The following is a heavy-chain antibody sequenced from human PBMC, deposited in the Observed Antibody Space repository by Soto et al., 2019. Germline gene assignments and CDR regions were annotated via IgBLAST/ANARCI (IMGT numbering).Heavy chain of an antibody. CDR1: GFTFSSYE. CDR3: ARLDITGTTY. D-gene: IGHD1-7*01. J-gene: IGHJ4*02. Sequence: GGSLRLSCAASGFTFSSYEMNWVRQAPGKGLEWVSYISSSGSTIYYADSVKGRFTISRDNAKNSLYLQMNSLRAEDTAVYYCARLDITGTTYWGQGTLVTVSS. CDR2: ISSSGSTI. V-gene: IGHV3-48*03.